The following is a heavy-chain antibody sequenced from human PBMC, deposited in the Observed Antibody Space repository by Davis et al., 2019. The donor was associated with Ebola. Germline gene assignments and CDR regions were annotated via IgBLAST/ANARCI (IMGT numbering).Heavy chain of an antibody. D-gene: IGHD3-16*02. CDR1: GYTFNTYY. CDR3: AIVGFGSGNYHIDY. CDR2: INPNSGGT. J-gene: IGHJ4*02. V-gene: IGHV1-2*02. Sequence: ASVKVFCKASGYTFNTYYINWVRQAPGQGLEWMAWINPNSGGTNFAQKFQGRVTVTRDTSIGTAYMEVNRLTSDDTAVYYCAIVGFGSGNYHIDYWGQGTLVTVSS.